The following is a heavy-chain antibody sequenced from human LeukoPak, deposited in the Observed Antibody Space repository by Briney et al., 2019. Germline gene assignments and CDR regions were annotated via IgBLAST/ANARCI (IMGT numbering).Heavy chain of an antibody. CDR1: GGSFSGYY. Sequence: SETLSLTCAVYGGSFSGYYWSWIRQPPGKGLEWIGEINHSGSTNYNPSLKSRVTISVDTSKNQFSLKLSSVTAADTAVYYCARSHPFPEFDYWGQGTLVTVSS. D-gene: IGHD2/OR15-2a*01. CDR3: ARSHPFPEFDY. V-gene: IGHV4-34*01. J-gene: IGHJ4*02. CDR2: INHSGST.